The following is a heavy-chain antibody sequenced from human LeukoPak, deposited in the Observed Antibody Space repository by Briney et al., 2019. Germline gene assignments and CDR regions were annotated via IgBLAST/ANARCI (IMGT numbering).Heavy chain of an antibody. CDR1: GFTFDYYA. CDR3: AKVKSPDYDILTGYDF. Sequence: PGGSLRLSCAASGFTFDYYAMNWVRQDPGRGMEWVSTISGGGKSTYYGDSVKGRFTISRDNSKNTLHLQMNSLRVEDTAVYFCAKVKSPDYDILTGYDFWGQGTQVTVSS. CDR2: ISGGGKST. J-gene: IGHJ4*02. V-gene: IGHV3-23*01. D-gene: IGHD3-9*01.